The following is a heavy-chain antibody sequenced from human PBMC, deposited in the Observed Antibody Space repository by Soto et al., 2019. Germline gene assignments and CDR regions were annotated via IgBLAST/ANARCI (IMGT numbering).Heavy chain of an antibody. CDR2: IYYSGST. CDR1: GGSIISYY. CDR3: ARQGAAGTGYFDY. Sequence: SETLSLTCTVSGGSIISYYWSWILQPPGKGLEWIGYIYYSGSTNYNPSLKSQVTISVDTSKNQFSLKLSSVTAADTAVYYCARQGAAGTGYFDYWGQGTLVTVSS. J-gene: IGHJ4*02. V-gene: IGHV4-59*08. D-gene: IGHD6-13*01.